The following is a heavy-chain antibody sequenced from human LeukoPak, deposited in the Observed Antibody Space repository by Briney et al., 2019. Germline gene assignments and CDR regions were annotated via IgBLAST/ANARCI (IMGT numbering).Heavy chain of an antibody. CDR3: ASTEGSGYYYDSSGYYPFDY. CDR1: AGSISPDY. CDR2: IHYSGRT. D-gene: IGHD3-22*01. V-gene: IGHV4-59*08. J-gene: IGHJ4*02. Sequence: SETLSLTCTVSAGSISPDYWSWIRQPPGKGLQWIGYIHYSGRTDYNPSLKSRVTISVDTSKNQFSLKLSSVTAADTAVYYCASTEGSGYYYDSSGYYPFDYWGQGTLVTVSS.